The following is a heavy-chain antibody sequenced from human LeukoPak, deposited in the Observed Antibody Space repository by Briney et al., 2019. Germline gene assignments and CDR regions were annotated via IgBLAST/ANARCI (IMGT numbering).Heavy chain of an antibody. D-gene: IGHD3-16*02. V-gene: IGHV3-23*01. CDR3: AKTVSGSYSYQGGDY. J-gene: IGHJ4*02. Sequence: GGLLRLSCAASGFTFSSYAMSWVRQAPGKGLEWVSAISGSGENTNYADSVKGRFTMSRDNSRNMLYLQMNSLRDEDTAKYYCAKTVSGSYSYQGGDYWGQGTLVTVSS. CDR2: ISGSGENT. CDR1: GFTFSSYA.